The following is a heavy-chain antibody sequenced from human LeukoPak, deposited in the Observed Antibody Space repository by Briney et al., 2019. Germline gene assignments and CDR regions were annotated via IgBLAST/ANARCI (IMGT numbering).Heavy chain of an antibody. Sequence: GGSLRLSCAVSGFTFSSYATSWVRQAPGKGLEWVSGISGSGDSTYYADSVKGRFTISRDNSKNTLYLQMNSLRAEDTAVYYCAKKSYYYDSTGYYDYWGQGTLVTVSS. J-gene: IGHJ4*02. CDR1: GFTFSSYA. CDR2: ISGSGDST. CDR3: AKKSYYYDSTGYYDY. V-gene: IGHV3-23*01. D-gene: IGHD3-22*01.